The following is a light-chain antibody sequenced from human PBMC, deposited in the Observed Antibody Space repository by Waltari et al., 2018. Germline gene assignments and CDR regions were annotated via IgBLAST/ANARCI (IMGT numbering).Light chain of an antibody. V-gene: IGKV2-28*01. CDR1: QSLLHSNGYNY. CDR2: LGS. Sequence: DIVMTQSPLSLPVTPGEPASISCRSSQSLLHSNGYNYFVWYLQKPGQSPQLLIYLGSNRASGVPDRFSGSGAGTDFTLKISRVEAEDVGVYYCMQALQTPLTFGGGTKVEIK. J-gene: IGKJ4*01. CDR3: MQALQTPLT.